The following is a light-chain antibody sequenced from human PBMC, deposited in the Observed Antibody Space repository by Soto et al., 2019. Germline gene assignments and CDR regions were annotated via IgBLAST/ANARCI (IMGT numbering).Light chain of an antibody. CDR2: EVN. V-gene: IGLV2-18*02. J-gene: IGLJ1*01. Sequence: QAVVTQPPSVSGSPGQSVAISCTGTSSDVGSYNRVAWYQQPPGSAPKLMISEVNNRPSGVPDRFSGSKSGNTASLTISGLQAEDEADYYCSSYTSSNTYVFGTGTKLTVL. CDR1: SSDVGSYNR. CDR3: SSYTSSNTYV.